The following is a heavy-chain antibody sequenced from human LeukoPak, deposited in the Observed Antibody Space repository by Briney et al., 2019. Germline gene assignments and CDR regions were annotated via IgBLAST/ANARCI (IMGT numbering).Heavy chain of an antibody. Sequence: SETLSLTCAVYGGSFSGYYWSWIRQPPGKGLEWIVEINHSGSTNYNPSLKSRVTISVDTSKNQFSLKLSSVTAADTAVYYCARDRYSSSWTEIGGMDVWGKGTTVTVSS. CDR2: INHSGST. CDR3: ARDRYSSSWTEIGGMDV. D-gene: IGHD6-13*01. V-gene: IGHV4-34*01. CDR1: GGSFSGYY. J-gene: IGHJ6*04.